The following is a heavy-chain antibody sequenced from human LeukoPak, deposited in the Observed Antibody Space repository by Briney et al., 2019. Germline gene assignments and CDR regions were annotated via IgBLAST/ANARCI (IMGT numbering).Heavy chain of an antibody. Sequence: SETLSLTCTVSGGSISSGTYYWAWIRQPPGRGLEWIGTIYHSGSTYYNPSLKTRVTISVDTSKNQFSLNLTSLTAADTAVYYCARKGKGSYPYYYYYMDVWGKGTTVTISS. CDR2: IYHSGST. CDR3: ARKGKGSYPYYYYYMDV. D-gene: IGHD3-10*01. V-gene: IGHV4-39*07. CDR1: GGSISSGTYY. J-gene: IGHJ6*03.